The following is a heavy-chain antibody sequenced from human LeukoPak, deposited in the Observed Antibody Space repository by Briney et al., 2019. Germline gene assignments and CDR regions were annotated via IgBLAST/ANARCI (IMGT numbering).Heavy chain of an antibody. CDR3: AKSITGYSSGGFDY. Sequence: GGSLRLSCAASRFTFNSYAMSWVRQAPGKGLEWISAISGSGGSTYYAASVKGQFTISRDNSKNTLYLQMNSLRAEDTAVYYCAKSITGYSSGGFDYWGQGTLVTVSS. CDR1: RFTFNSYA. CDR2: ISGSGGST. J-gene: IGHJ4*02. D-gene: IGHD6-19*01. V-gene: IGHV3-23*01.